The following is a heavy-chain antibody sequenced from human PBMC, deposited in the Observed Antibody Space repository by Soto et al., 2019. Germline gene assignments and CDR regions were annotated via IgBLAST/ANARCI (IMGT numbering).Heavy chain of an antibody. CDR2: IIPICGTA. J-gene: IGHJ4*02. Sequence: QVQLVQSGAEVKKPGSSVKVSCKASGGTFSSYAISWVRQAPGQGLEWMGGIIPICGTANSAQKFQGRVTIAADEYMSTAYMELSSLRSEDTAVYYCARGSGLLVDPIENYFAYWGEGTLVSVSS. CDR3: ARGSGLLVDPIENYFAY. CDR1: GGTFSSYA. V-gene: IGHV1-69*01. D-gene: IGHD2-15*01.